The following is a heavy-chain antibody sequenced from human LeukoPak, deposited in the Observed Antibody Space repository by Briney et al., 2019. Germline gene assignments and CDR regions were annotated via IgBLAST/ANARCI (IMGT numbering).Heavy chain of an antibody. D-gene: IGHD4-11*01. CDR2: IYSGGST. Sequence: GGSLRLSCAASGFTVSSNYMSWVRQAPGKGLEWVSVIYSGGSTYYADSVKGRFTISRDNSKNTLYLQMNSLRAEDTAVYYCARGPTTVTSHDVDYWGQGTLVTVSP. J-gene: IGHJ4*02. CDR3: ARGPTTVTSHDVDY. CDR1: GFTVSSNY. V-gene: IGHV3-53*01.